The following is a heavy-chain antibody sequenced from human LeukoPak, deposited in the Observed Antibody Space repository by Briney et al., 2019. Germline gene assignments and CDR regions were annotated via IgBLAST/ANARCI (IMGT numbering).Heavy chain of an antibody. CDR2: IIPIFGTA. J-gene: IGHJ4*02. Sequence: ASVKVSCKASGYAFTSYGISWVRQAPGQGLEWMGGIIPIFGTANYAQKFQGRVTITTDESTSTAYMELSSLRSVDTAVYYCAGADSSGWYRPLIGYYFDYWGQGTLVTVSS. CDR1: GYAFTSYG. D-gene: IGHD6-19*01. CDR3: AGADSSGWYRPLIGYYFDY. V-gene: IGHV1-69*05.